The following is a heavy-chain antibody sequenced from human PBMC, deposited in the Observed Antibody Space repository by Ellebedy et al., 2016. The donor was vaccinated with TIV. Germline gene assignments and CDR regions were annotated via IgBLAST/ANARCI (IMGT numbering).Heavy chain of an antibody. Sequence: PGGSLRLSCVASGFTFSAYAMPCVRQSPGKGLEWVSGISGSGVKTFYADSVKCRFTISRDNSKNTLYLQMNSLRGEDTALYYCAKEPKSVGQYYGWDVWGQGTTITVSS. CDR3: AKEPKSVGQYYGWDV. D-gene: IGHD4-23*01. CDR2: ISGSGVKT. V-gene: IGHV3-23*01. CDR1: GFTFSAYA. J-gene: IGHJ6*02.